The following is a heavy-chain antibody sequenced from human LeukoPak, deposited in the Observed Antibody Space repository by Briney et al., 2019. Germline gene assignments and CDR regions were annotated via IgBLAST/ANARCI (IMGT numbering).Heavy chain of an antibody. CDR1: GFTFINYW. J-gene: IGHJ4*02. Sequence: GGSLRLSCAASGFTFINYWMTWVRQSPGKGLEGVANIKPDGTEVYYVDSLKGRFTISRDNPKNSLYLQMNSLRTEDTAVYYCARSGGYGWDYWGQGTLVTVSS. D-gene: IGHD5-12*01. CDR2: IKPDGTEV. V-gene: IGHV3-7*01. CDR3: ARSGGYGWDY.